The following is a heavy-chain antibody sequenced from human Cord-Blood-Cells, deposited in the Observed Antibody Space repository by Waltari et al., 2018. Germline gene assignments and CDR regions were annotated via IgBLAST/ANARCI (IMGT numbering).Heavy chain of an antibody. D-gene: IGHD6-6*01. CDR1: GYSISSGYY. Sequence: QVQLQESGPGLVKPSETLSLTCAVSGYSISSGYYWGWIRQPPGKGLDWIGGIYHSGSTYDNPSLKIRVTISVDTSKHQFSLKLSSVPAADTAVYYCARQYSSSSRGWYFDLWGRGTLVTVAS. CDR3: ARQYSSSSRGWYFDL. J-gene: IGHJ2*01. CDR2: IYHSGST. V-gene: IGHV4-38-2*01.